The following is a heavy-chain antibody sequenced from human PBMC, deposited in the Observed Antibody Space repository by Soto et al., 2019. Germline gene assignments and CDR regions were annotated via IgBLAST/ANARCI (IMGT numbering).Heavy chain of an antibody. CDR1: GGSISSGGYY. CDR3: ARVLLSCTNGVCPIDY. J-gene: IGHJ4*02. D-gene: IGHD2-8*01. CDR2: IYYSGST. Sequence: QVQLQESGPGLVKPSQTLSLTCTVSGGSISSGGYYWSWLRQHPGKGLEWIGYIYYSGSTYYNPSLRSRVTISVDTSKNQFSLKLSAVTAADTAVYYCARVLLSCTNGVCPIDYWGQGTLVTVSS. V-gene: IGHV4-31*03.